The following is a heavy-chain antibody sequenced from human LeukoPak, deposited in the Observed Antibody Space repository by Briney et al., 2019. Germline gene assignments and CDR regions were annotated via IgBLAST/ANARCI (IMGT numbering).Heavy chain of an antibody. CDR3: ARDHHRRLYDSQARDTFAF. V-gene: IGHV3-30*02. CDR2: IRYDGSNK. Sequence: GGSLRLSCAASGFTFSSYGMHWVRQAPGKGLEWVAFIRYDGSNKYYADSVKGRFTISRDNSKNTLYLQMNSLRAEDTAVYYCARDHHRRLYDSQARDTFAFWGQGTMVTVSS. CDR1: GFTFSSYG. D-gene: IGHD3-22*01. J-gene: IGHJ3*01.